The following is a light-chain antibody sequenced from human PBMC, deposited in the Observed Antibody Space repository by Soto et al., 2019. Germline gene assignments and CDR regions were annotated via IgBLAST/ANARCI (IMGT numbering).Light chain of an antibody. CDR3: ETWDTDTVV. CDR2: LEGSGSY. J-gene: IGLJ2*01. CDR1: SGHSSYS. Sequence: QLVLTQSSSASASLGSSVKLTCTLSSGHSSYSIAWHQQQPGKAPRYLMKLEGSGSYNKGSGVPDRFSGSSSGAGRYLTISNLQSEDEADYYCETWDTDTVVFGGATKLSVL. V-gene: IGLV4-60*03.